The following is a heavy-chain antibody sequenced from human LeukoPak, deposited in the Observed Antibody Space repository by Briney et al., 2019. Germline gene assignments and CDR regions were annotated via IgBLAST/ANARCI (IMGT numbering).Heavy chain of an antibody. J-gene: IGHJ5*02. CDR2: IKQDGSEK. D-gene: IGHD2-15*01. Sequence: GGSLRLSCAASGFTFSSYWMSWVRQAPGKGMEWVANIKQDGSEKYYVDSVKGRFTISRDNAKNSLYLQMNSLRAEDTAVYYCARGLYPRYCSGGSCYVYNWFDPWGQGTLVTVSS. CDR3: ARGLYPRYCSGGSCYVYNWFDP. CDR1: GFTFSSYW. V-gene: IGHV3-7*01.